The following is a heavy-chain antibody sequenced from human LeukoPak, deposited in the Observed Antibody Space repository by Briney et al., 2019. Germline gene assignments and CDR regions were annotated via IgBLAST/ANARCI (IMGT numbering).Heavy chain of an antibody. V-gene: IGHV4-39*01. CDR2: IYYSGST. D-gene: IGHD2-15*01. J-gene: IGHJ4*02. CDR3: ASAPRRDSIGGLDY. CDR1: GDSISSSSYY. Sequence: SETLSLTCTVSGDSISSSSYYWGWIRQPPGKGLEWIGSIYYSGSTYYSPSLKSRLTISVDTSKNQFSLRLTSVTAADTAVYYCASAPRRDSIGGLDYWGQGILVTVSS.